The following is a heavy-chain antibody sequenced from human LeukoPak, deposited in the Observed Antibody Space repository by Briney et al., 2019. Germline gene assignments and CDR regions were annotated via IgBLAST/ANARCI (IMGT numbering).Heavy chain of an antibody. CDR1: GYTFTNYG. D-gene: IGHD4-23*01. J-gene: IGHJ4*02. V-gene: IGHV1-18*01. Sequence: ASVKVSCKTSGYTFTNYGISWVRQAPGQGPEWMGWISGYNGNTNYVQKFQGRVTMTTDTSTSTAYMELRSLRSDDTAVYYCARDLSLGPHHYGGPFDYWGQGTLVTVSP. CDR3: ARDLSLGPHHYGGPFDY. CDR2: ISGYNGNT.